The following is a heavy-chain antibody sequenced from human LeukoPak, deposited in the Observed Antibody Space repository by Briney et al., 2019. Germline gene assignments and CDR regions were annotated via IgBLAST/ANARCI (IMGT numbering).Heavy chain of an antibody. D-gene: IGHD3-22*01. CDR1: GYTFTSYG. V-gene: IGHV1-18*01. CDR2: ISAYSGNT. CDR3: ARAKSPYYYDSSGYPNWFDP. J-gene: IGHJ5*02. Sequence: ASVKVSCKASGYTFTSYGISWVRQAPGQGLEWMGWISAYSGNTNYAQKLQGRVTMTTDTSTSTAYMELRSLRSDDTAVYYCARAKSPYYYDSSGYPNWFDPWGQGTLVTVSS.